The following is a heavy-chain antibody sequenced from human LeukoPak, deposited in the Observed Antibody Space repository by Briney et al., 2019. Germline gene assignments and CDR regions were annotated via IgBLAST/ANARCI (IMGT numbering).Heavy chain of an antibody. CDR2: IYSGGST. D-gene: IGHD1-1*01. CDR3: ARGGYNWNDESAFDI. V-gene: IGHV3-53*05. CDR1: GFIVSNNY. J-gene: IGHJ3*02. Sequence: GGSLRLSCVASGFIVSNNYMSWVRQAPGKGLEWVSVIYSGGSTYYADSVKGRFTISRDNSKNTVYLQMSSLRAEDTAVYYCARGGYNWNDESAFDIWGQGTMVTVSS.